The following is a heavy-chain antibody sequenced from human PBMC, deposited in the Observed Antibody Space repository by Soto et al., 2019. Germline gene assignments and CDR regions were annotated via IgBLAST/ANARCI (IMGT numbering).Heavy chain of an antibody. CDR3: ARAHSSGWCFDD. V-gene: IGHV3-21*01. CDR2: ISSSSSYI. J-gene: IGHJ4*02. D-gene: IGHD6-19*01. Sequence: EVQLVESGGGLVKPGGSLRLSSAASGFTFSSYSMNWVRQAPGKGLEWVSSISSSSSYIYYADSVKGRFTISRDNAKNSLYLQMNSLRAEDTAVYYCARAHSSGWCFDDWGQGTLVTVSS. CDR1: GFTFSSYS.